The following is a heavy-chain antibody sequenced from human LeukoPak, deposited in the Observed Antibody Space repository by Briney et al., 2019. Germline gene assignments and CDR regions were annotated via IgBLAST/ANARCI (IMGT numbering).Heavy chain of an antibody. CDR2: ISGSGGST. D-gene: IGHD3-22*01. J-gene: IGHJ4*02. CDR3: ARGFGYSDSSGYYSYYFDH. Sequence: PGGSLRLSCAASGFTFSSYAMSWVRQAPGKGLEWVSAISGSGGSTYYADSVKGRFTISRDNSKNTLYLQMNSLRAEDTAVYYCARGFGYSDSSGYYSYYFDHWGQGTLVTVSS. V-gene: IGHV3-23*01. CDR1: GFTFSSYA.